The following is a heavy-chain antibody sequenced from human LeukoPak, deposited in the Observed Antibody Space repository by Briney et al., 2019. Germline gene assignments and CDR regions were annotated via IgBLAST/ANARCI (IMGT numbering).Heavy chain of an antibody. V-gene: IGHV4-59*08. J-gene: IGHJ4*02. D-gene: IGHD5-12*01. CDR3: ASSAPYSGFDSPFDY. Sequence: SETLSLTCTVSGGSITSFYWSWIRQPPGKGLEWIGYIYFTGSTTYNPSFKSRVTIALDTSKNQFSLQLSSVTAADTAIYYCASSAPYSGFDSPFDYWGQGTLVSVSS. CDR2: IYFTGST. CDR1: GGSITSFY.